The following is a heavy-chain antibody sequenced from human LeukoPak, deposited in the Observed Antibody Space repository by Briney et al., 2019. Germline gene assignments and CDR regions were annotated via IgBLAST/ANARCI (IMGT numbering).Heavy chain of an antibody. CDR3: ARTTEDCSSTSCYQYWFDP. Sequence: SETLSLTCIVSGGSISSYYWSWIRQPPGKGLEWIGYIYYSGSTNYDPSLKSRVTISVDTSKNQFSLKLNSVTAADTAVYYCARTTEDCSSTSCYQYWFDPWGQGTLVTVSS. V-gene: IGHV4-59*01. D-gene: IGHD2-2*01. J-gene: IGHJ5*02. CDR2: IYYSGST. CDR1: GGSISSYY.